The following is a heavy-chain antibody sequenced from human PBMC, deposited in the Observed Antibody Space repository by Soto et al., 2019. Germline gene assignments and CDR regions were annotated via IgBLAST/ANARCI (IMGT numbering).Heavy chain of an antibody. Sequence: SETLSLTCTVSGGSISSYYWSWIRQPPGKGLEWIGSIYYSGSTNYNPSLKSRITISVDTSKNQFSLKLSSVTAADTAVYYCARDHRDGYNYYYYGMDVWGQGTTVTVSS. CDR3: ARDHRDGYNYYYYGMDV. J-gene: IGHJ6*02. D-gene: IGHD5-12*01. V-gene: IGHV4-59*01. CDR2: IYYSGST. CDR1: GGSISSYY.